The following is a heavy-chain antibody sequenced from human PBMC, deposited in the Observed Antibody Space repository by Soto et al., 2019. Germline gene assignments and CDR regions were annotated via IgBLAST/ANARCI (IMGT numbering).Heavy chain of an antibody. CDR3: VRARRDAFDI. Sequence: QVQLVESGGGVVQPGRSLRLSCAASGFTFSSYAMHWVRQAPGKGLEWVAVISYDGSNKYYADSVKGRFTISRDNSKNTLYLQMNSLRAEDTAVYYCVRARRDAFDIWGQGTMVTVSS. V-gene: IGHV3-30-3*01. CDR1: GFTFSSYA. J-gene: IGHJ3*02. CDR2: ISYDGSNK.